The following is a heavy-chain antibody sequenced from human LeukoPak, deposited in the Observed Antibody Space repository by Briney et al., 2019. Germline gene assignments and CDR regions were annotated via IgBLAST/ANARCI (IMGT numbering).Heavy chain of an antibody. J-gene: IGHJ4*02. D-gene: IGHD3-16*01. V-gene: IGHV4-34*01. CDR3: AFLGGQLAFDY. Sequence: SETLSLTCAVYAGSFFGYYWSWMRQPPGKGLEWIGEINHSGSTSYNPSLKSRVTISVDTSKNQFSLNLSSVTAADTAVYYCAFLGGQLAFDYWGQGTLVTVSS. CDR2: INHSGST. CDR1: AGSFFGYY.